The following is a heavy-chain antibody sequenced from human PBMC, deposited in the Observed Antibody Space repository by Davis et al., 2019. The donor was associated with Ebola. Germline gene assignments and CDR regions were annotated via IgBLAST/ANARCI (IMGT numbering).Heavy chain of an antibody. CDR2: IKQNGSEK. Sequence: GESLKISCEASGFIFSDSWRTWVRQAAGKGLEWVANIKQNGSEKYYLGSVKGRFTIPRANAKSSVYLEMNSLRAEDTATYYCVSLTTATKFNAFDIWGPGTMVTVSS. D-gene: IGHD1-14*01. J-gene: IGHJ3*02. CDR1: GFIFSDSW. CDR3: VSLTTATKFNAFDI. V-gene: IGHV3-7*01.